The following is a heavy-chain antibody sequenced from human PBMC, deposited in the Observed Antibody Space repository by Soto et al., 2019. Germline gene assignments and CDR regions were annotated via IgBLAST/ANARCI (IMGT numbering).Heavy chain of an antibody. CDR3: AKSISGAFDI. Sequence: PGGSLRLSCAASRFTFSSYWMHWVRQAPGKGLVWVSRINNDGSDTIYADSVKGRFTISRDNAKNTVFLEMNSLRADGTAVYYCAKSISGAFDIWGQGTLVTVSS. CDR2: INNDGSDT. CDR1: RFTFSSYW. J-gene: IGHJ4*02. V-gene: IGHV3-74*01. D-gene: IGHD1-26*01.